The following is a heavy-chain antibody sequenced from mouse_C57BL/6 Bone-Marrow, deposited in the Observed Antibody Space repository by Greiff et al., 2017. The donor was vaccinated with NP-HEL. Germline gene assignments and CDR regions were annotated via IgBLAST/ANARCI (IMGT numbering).Heavy chain of an antibody. CDR2: IYPRSGNT. D-gene: IGHD4-1*01. J-gene: IGHJ3*01. Sequence: VQLQQSGAELARPGASVKLSCKASGYTFTSYGISWVKQRTGQGLEWIGEIYPRSGNTYYNEKFKGKATLTADKSSSTAYMELRSLTSEDSAVYFCARSWDCSFAYWGQGTLVTVSA. CDR3: ARSWDCSFAY. V-gene: IGHV1-81*01. CDR1: GYTFTSYG.